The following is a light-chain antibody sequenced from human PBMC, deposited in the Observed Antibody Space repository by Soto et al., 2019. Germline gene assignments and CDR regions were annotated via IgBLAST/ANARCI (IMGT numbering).Light chain of an antibody. CDR1: QSLQHSNGYNY. Sequence: DIVMTQSPLSLPVTPGEPASISCRSSQSLQHSNGYNYLDWYVQKPGQSPQILIYLASNRASGVPERFSGSGSGTDFTVEIRRVEAEDVGTYYCMQALQTPAFGQGTKVEIK. CDR2: LAS. CDR3: MQALQTPA. V-gene: IGKV2-28*01. J-gene: IGKJ1*01.